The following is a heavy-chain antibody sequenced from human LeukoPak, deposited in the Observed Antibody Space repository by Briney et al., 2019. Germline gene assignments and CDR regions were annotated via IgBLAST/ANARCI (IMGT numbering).Heavy chain of an antibody. CDR3: ARDADILTGFDY. CDR1: GYTFTDYY. Sequence: ASVKVSCKASGYTFTDYYIHWMRQAPRQGLEWMGWINSNSGGTNYAQNFQGRVTMTRDTSINTVYMELSRLRSDDTAVYYCARDADILTGFDYWGQGTLVTVSS. J-gene: IGHJ4*02. D-gene: IGHD3-9*01. V-gene: IGHV1-2*02. CDR2: INSNSGGT.